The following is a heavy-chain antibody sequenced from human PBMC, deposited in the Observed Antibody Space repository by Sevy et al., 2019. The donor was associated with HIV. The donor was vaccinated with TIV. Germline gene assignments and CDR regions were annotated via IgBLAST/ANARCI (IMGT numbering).Heavy chain of an antibody. CDR1: GFTFSDYY. V-gene: IGHV3-11*04. CDR3: ARDLPPSATTVAHFDC. Sequence: GGSLRLSCEASGFTFSDYYMSWIRQAPGKGLEWLSYISNSGSSVYYSDSVRGRFTISRDNARNSLYLQMNSLRAEDTAVYYCARDLPPSATTVAHFDCWGQGTLVTVSS. J-gene: IGHJ4*02. CDR2: ISNSGSSV. D-gene: IGHD4-17*01.